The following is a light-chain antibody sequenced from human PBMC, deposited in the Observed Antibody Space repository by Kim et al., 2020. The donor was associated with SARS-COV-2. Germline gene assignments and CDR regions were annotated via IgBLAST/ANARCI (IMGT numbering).Light chain of an antibody. Sequence: SYELTQPPSVSVAPGKTVRVSCGGNSIGSKSVHWYQQKSGQAPVLVIYYDSDRPSGIPERFSGSNSGNTATLTISRVEAGDEADYYCQVWDSSSDHRVVFGGGTQLTVL. CDR1: SIGSKS. CDR3: QVWDSSSDHRVV. V-gene: IGLV3-21*04. CDR2: YDS. J-gene: IGLJ2*01.